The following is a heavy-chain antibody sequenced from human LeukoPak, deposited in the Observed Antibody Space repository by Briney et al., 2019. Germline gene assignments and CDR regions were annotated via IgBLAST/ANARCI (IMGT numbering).Heavy chain of an antibody. CDR3: AKDVGECGRLHFFDY. CDR2: ISGSGAST. J-gene: IGHJ4*02. CDR1: GFTLSTNA. Sequence: GGSLRLSCLTSGFTLSTNAMSWVRQAPGKGLEWISGISGSGASTYYADSVKGRFTISRDDSRNTLYLQMNSLRGDDTAVYYCAKDVGECGRLHFFDYWGQGTLVTVSS. D-gene: IGHD1-26*01. V-gene: IGHV3-23*01.